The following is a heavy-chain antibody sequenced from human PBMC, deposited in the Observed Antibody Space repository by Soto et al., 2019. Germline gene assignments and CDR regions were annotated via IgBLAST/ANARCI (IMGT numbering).Heavy chain of an antibody. J-gene: IGHJ4*02. CDR3: ARARWIQPWSGDFDY. CDR2: IWYDGSNK. CDR1: GFTFSSYG. Sequence: QVQLVESGGGVVQPGRSLRLSCAASGFTFSSYGMHWVRQAPGKGLEWVAVIWYDGSNKYYSDSVKGRFTISRDNSKNTLYRQMNSLRAEDTAVNYCARARWIQPWSGDFDYWGQGTLVTVSS. V-gene: IGHV3-33*01. D-gene: IGHD5-18*01.